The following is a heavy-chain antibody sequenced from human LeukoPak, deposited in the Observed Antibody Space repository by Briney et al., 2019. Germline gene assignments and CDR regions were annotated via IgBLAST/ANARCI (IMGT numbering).Heavy chain of an antibody. CDR1: GFTFSSYA. V-gene: IGHV3-30-3*01. J-gene: IGHJ4*02. Sequence: GRSLRLSCAASGFTFSSYAMHWVRQAPGKGLEWVAVISYDGSNKYYADSVKGRFTISRDNSKNTLYLQVNSLRAEDTAVYYCARDTYSSSWYSLDYWGQGTLVTVSS. D-gene: IGHD6-13*01. CDR3: ARDTYSSSWYSLDY. CDR2: ISYDGSNK.